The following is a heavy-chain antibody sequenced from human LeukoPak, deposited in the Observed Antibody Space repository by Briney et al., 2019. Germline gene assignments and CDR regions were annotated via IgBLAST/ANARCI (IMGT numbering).Heavy chain of an antibody. CDR3: AKDRRPTVSGGYFDL. V-gene: IGHV3-30*02. CDR1: GFTFSSYG. Sequence: GALILSCAASGFTFSSYGMHWVRQAPGKGLEWVAYIQYDGSNEQYADSVKGRFTISRDNSKNTLYLQMNSLRSEDTALYYCAKDRRPTVSGGYFDLWGRGTLVIVSS. J-gene: IGHJ2*01. D-gene: IGHD3-10*01. CDR2: IQYDGSNE.